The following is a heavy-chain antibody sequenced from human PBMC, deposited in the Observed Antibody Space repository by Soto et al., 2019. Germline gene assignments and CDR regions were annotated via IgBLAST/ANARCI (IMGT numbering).Heavy chain of an antibody. Sequence: QVQLVESGGGVVQPGGSLRLSCEASGFNFSSYGINWVRQAPGKGLEWVAIIWNDGSNEYYAESVKGRFTISRDNSKNTVYLQVSKLRAEDTAVYFCARDQSDSGGYSDSWGQGTLGTVSS. J-gene: IGHJ4*02. D-gene: IGHD3-22*01. V-gene: IGHV3-33*01. CDR1: GFNFSSYG. CDR2: IWNDGSNE. CDR3: ARDQSDSGGYSDS.